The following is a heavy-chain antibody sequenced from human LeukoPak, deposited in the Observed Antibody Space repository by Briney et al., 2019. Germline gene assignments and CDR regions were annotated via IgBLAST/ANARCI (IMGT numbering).Heavy chain of an antibody. CDR2: INPSGGTT. V-gene: IGHV1-46*01. J-gene: IGHJ3*02. CDR1: GYTFTSYY. D-gene: IGHD3-3*02. Sequence: GASVEVSCKASGYTFTSYYMHWVRQAPGQGLEWMGIINPSGGTTSYAQKFQGRVTMTRDTSTSTVYMELSSLRSEDTAVYYCARVPIFGVGPLLDAFDIWGQGTMVTVSS. CDR3: ARVPIFGVGPLLDAFDI.